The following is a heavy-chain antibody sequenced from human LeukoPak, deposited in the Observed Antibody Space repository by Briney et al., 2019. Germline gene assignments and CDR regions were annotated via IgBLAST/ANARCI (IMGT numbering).Heavy chain of an antibody. CDR1: GFTFSSYA. CDR2: ISGSGGSP. D-gene: IGHD4-17*01. V-gene: IGHV3-23*01. Sequence: GGSLRLSCPASGFTFSSYAMSWVRQAPGKGLEWVSTISGSGGSPYYADSVKGRFTISRDNSKNTLYLQMNSLRAEDTAVYYCAKARGDYISFWYFDLWGRGTLVTVSS. J-gene: IGHJ2*01. CDR3: AKARGDYISFWYFDL.